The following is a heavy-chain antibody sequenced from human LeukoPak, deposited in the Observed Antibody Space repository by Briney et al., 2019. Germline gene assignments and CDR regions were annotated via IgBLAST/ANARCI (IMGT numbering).Heavy chain of an antibody. CDR1: GGSISSYY. D-gene: IGHD6-19*01. CDR2: IYYSGST. CDR3: ARGSGSSGKIDY. Sequence: PSETLSPTCTVSGGSISSYYWSWVRQPPGKGLEWIGYIYYSGSTNYNPSLKSRVTISSDTSKNQFSLKLSSVTAADTAVYYCARGSGSSGKIDYWGQGTLVTVSS. V-gene: IGHV4-59*01. J-gene: IGHJ4*02.